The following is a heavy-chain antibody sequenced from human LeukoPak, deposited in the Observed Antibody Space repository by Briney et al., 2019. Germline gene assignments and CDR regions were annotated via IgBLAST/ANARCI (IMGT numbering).Heavy chain of an antibody. Sequence: SETLSLTCTVSGGSISSSSYYWGWIRQPPGKGLEWIGSIYYSGSTYYNPPLKSRVTISVDKSKNQFSLKLSSVTAADTAVYYCARTTEGGYTYGYFYYYYMDVWGKGTTVTISS. J-gene: IGHJ6*03. V-gene: IGHV4-39*07. CDR1: GGSISSSSYY. D-gene: IGHD5-18*01. CDR3: ARTTEGGYTYGYFYYYYMDV. CDR2: IYYSGST.